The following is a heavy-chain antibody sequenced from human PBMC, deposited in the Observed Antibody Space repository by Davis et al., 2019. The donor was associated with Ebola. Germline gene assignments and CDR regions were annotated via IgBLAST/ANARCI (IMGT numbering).Heavy chain of an antibody. D-gene: IGHD5-24*01. J-gene: IGHJ4*02. CDR1: GFTFSDYY. CDR3: ARGGDSICYQGRRDYDY. CDR2: ISSSGSAI. Sequence: GESLKISCAASGFTFSDYYMSWIRQAPGKGLEWVSYISSSGSAIHNADSVKGRFTISRDNAKNSLYLQMNSLRAEDTAVYYCARGGDSICYQGRRDYDYWGQGTLVTVSS. V-gene: IGHV3-11*01.